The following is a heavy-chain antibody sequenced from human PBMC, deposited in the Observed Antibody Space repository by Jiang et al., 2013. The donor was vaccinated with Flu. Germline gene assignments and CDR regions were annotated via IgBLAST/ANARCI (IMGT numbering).Heavy chain of an antibody. CDR2: INHSGST. CDR1: GGSFSGYY. Sequence: VLLKPSETLSLTCAVYGGSFSGYYWSWIRQPPGKGLEWIGEINHSGSTNYNPSLKSRVTISVDTSKNQFSLKLSSVTAADTAVYYCARAYGSGSYPILDYWGQGTLVTVSS. V-gene: IGHV4-34*01. CDR3: ARAYGSGSYPILDY. D-gene: IGHD3-10*01. J-gene: IGHJ4*02.